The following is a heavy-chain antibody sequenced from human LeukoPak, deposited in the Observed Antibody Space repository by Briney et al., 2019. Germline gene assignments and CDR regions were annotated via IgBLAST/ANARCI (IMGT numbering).Heavy chain of an antibody. J-gene: IGHJ4*02. V-gene: IGHV3-30-3*01. Sequence: GGSLRPSCAASGFTFSSYAMHWVRQAPGKGLEWVAVISYDGSNKYYADSVKGRFTISRDNSENTLYLQMNSLRAEDTAVYYCARDRSSNEYYFDYWGQGTLVTVSS. CDR3: ARDRSSNEYYFDY. CDR2: ISYDGSNK. CDR1: GFTFSSYA. D-gene: IGHD2-2*01.